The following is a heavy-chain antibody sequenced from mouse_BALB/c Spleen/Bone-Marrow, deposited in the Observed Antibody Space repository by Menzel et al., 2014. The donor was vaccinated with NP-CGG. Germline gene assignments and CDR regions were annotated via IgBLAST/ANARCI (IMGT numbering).Heavy chain of an antibody. V-gene: IGHV5-17*02. D-gene: IGHD2-2*01. Sequence: EVKLMESGGGLVQPGGSRKLSCAASGFTFSSFGMHWVRQAPEKGLEWVAYISSVSTTIYYADTVKGRFTISRDDPKNTLFLQMTSLRSKATAMYYCARGGYDDFDYWGQGTTLTVSS. J-gene: IGHJ2*01. CDR2: ISSVSTTI. CDR3: ARGGYDDFDY. CDR1: GFTFSSFG.